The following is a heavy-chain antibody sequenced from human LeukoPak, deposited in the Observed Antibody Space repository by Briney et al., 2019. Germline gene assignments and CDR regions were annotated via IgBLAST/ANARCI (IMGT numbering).Heavy chain of an antibody. CDR1: GYTFTNYD. CDR2: MNPNSGNT. J-gene: IGHJ4*02. Sequence: ASVTVSCKASGYTFTNYDINWVRQATGQGLEWMGWMNPNSGNTGYGQKFQGRVTITRNTSISTAYMELSSLRSEDTAVYYCARDGYYGSGSYYNPYYFDYWGQGTLVTVSS. CDR3: ARDGYYGSGSYYNPYYFDY. D-gene: IGHD3-10*01. V-gene: IGHV1-8*03.